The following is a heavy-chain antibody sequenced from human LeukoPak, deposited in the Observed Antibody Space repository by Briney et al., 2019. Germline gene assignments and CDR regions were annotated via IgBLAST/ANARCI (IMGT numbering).Heavy chain of an antibody. CDR3: ARDLRQLQEFDY. CDR1: GFTFSNYA. J-gene: IGHJ4*02. CDR2: IWYDGSNK. V-gene: IGHV3-33*01. D-gene: IGHD2-2*01. Sequence: GGSLRLSCAASGFTFSNYAMHWVRQAPGKGLEWVAAIWYDGSNKYFADSVKGRFTLSRDNSKNTLYLQMNSLRAEDTAVYYCARDLRQLQEFDYWGQGTLVTVSS.